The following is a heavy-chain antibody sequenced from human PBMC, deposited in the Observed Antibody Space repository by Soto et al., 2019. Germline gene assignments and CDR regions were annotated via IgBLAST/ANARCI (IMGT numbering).Heavy chain of an antibody. CDR3: ARERITTRGEAFDA. CDR1: GDSFSTYI. CDR2: IIPIPDIT. D-gene: IGHD3-3*01. J-gene: IGHJ3*01. V-gene: IGHV1-69*02. Sequence: QDQLVQSGTEVKKPGSSVKVSCKAAGDSFSTYIISWERQAPGQGLEWMGRIIPIPDITNYAQKFQGRVTLTADKTTSTAHRVLSSLRSEDTAWYYCARERITTRGEAFDAWGQGTMVTVSS.